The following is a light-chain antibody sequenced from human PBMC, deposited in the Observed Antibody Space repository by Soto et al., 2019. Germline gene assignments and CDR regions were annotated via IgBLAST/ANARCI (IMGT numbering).Light chain of an antibody. J-gene: IGLJ3*02. CDR2: STN. CDR3: VLYMGSGISV. CDR1: SGSVSTSYY. Sequence: QTVVTQEPSFSVSPGGTVTLTCGLSSGSVSTSYYPTRYQQTPGQAPLTLIYSTNTRSSGVPDRFSGSILGNKAALTITGAQADDESDYYCVLYMGSGISVFGGGTKLTFL. V-gene: IGLV8-61*01.